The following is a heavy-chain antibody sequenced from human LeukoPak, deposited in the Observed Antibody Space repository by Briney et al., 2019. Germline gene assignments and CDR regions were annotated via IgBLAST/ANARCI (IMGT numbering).Heavy chain of an antibody. CDR3: AKGFSSLATFFDY. CDR2: IWYDGSNK. CDR1: GFTFSSYG. D-gene: IGHD2-2*01. V-gene: IGHV3-33*06. J-gene: IGHJ4*02. Sequence: GGSLRLSCAASGFTFSSYGMHWVRQAPGKGLEWVAVIWYDGSNKYYADSVKGRFTISRDNSKNTLYLQMNSLRAEDTAVYYCAKGFSSLATFFDYWGQGTLVTVSS.